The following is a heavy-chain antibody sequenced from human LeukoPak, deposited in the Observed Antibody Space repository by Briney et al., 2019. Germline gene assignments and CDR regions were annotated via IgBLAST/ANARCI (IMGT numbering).Heavy chain of an antibody. Sequence: ASVKVSCKASGYTFTGYYIHWVRQAPGQGLEWMGWINPDSGGTNYAQKFQGRVTMTRDTSISTAYMELSRLRSDDTAVYYCARGYYYGSGSKFDPWGQGTLVTVSS. CDR1: GYTFTGYY. CDR2: INPDSGGT. J-gene: IGHJ5*02. D-gene: IGHD3-10*01. V-gene: IGHV1-2*02. CDR3: ARGYYYGSGSKFDP.